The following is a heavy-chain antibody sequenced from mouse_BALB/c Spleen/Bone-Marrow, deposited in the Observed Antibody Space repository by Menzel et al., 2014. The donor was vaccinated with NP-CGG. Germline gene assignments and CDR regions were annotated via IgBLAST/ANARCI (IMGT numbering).Heavy chain of an antibody. CDR1: GYAISSYW. CDR2: IYPGDGDT. CDR3: ARGRGWYLDY. Sequence: QVQHQQSGAELVRPGSSVRISCKASGYAISSYWMNWVKQRPGQGLEWIGQIYPGDGDTNYNGKFKGKATLTADKSSSTAYMQISSLTSEDSAVYFCARGRGWYLDYWGQGTTLTVSS. V-gene: IGHV1-80*01. J-gene: IGHJ2*01. D-gene: IGHD2-3*01.